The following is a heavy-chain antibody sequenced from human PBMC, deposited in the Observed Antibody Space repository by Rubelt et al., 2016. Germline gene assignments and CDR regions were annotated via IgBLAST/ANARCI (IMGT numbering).Heavy chain of an antibody. D-gene: IGHD6-13*01. V-gene: IGHV1-69*04. Sequence: QVQLVQSGAEVKKPGSSVKVSCKASGGTFSSYAISWVRQAPGQGLEWMGRIIPILGIANYAQKFQGRVTITADKSTSTAYRGLRSLRSDDTAVYYCARDTRYSSSSNFDYWGQGTLVTVSS. CDR1: GGTFSSYA. J-gene: IGHJ4*02. CDR2: IIPILGIA. CDR3: ARDTRYSSSSNFDY.